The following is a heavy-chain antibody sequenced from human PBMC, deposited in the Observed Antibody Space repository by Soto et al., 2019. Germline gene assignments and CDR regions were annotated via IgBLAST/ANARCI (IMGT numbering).Heavy chain of an antibody. Sequence: GGSLRLSCAASGFTFRGYGMHWVRQAPGTGLEWVAVISYDGSKYYADSAKGRFTISRDNSKNTLYLQIISLRPEDTAVYYCAKDFTPWFGDFFYYYYGMDVWGQGTTVTVSS. CDR3: AKDFTPWFGDFFYYYYGMDV. V-gene: IGHV3-30*18. CDR1: GFTFRGYG. D-gene: IGHD3-10*01. CDR2: ISYDGSK. J-gene: IGHJ6*02.